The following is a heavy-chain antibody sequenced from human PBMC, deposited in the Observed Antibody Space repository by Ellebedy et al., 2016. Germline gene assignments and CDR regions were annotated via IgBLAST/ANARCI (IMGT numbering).Heavy chain of an antibody. D-gene: IGHD4-17*01. CDR2: ISAGSDTT. J-gene: IGHJ4*02. CDR1: GFNFNPFF. Sequence: GESLKISCTASGFNFNPFFMSWVRQAPGKGLEWVSTISAGSDTTRLADSVRGRFTISRDSSKNSVYLRMNNLRVEDTAVYYCRQGHYADLWGQGTLVTVSS. V-gene: IGHV3-23*01. CDR3: RQGHYADL.